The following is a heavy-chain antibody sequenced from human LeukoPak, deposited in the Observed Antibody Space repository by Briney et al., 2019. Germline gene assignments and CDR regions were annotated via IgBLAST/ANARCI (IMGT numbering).Heavy chain of an antibody. CDR2: IYYSGST. Sequence: SETLSLTCTVSGGSISSSSYYWGWIRQPPGEGLEWIGNIYYSGSTYYNPSLKSRVTLSVDTSKNQFSLNLSSVTAADTAVYYCARRSGSLLGNAFDIWGQGTIVTVAS. V-gene: IGHV4-39*01. D-gene: IGHD1-26*01. J-gene: IGHJ3*02. CDR1: GGSISSSSYY. CDR3: ARRSGSLLGNAFDI.